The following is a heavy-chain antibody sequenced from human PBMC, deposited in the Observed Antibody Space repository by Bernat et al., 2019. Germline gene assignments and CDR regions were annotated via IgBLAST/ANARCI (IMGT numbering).Heavy chain of an antibody. CDR2: INAGNGNT. CDR3: ARDLMVPGRPIWFDP. D-gene: IGHD2-8*01. CDR1: GYTFTSYA. J-gene: IGHJ5*02. Sequence: QVQLVQSGAEVKKPGASVKVSCKASGYTFTSYAMHWVRQAPGQRLEWVGWINAGNGNTKYSQKFQGRVTITRDTSASTAYMELSSLRSEDTAVYYCARDLMVPGRPIWFDPWGQGTLVTVSS. V-gene: IGHV1-3*01.